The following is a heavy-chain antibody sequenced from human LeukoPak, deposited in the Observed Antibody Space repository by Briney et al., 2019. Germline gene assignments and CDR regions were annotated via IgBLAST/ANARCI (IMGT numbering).Heavy chain of an antibody. Sequence: SETLSLTCTVSGGSISGSTYHWGWIRQPPGKGLEWIGSIYYSGSTYYNPSLKSRVTISVDTSKNQFSLKLSSVTAADTAVYYCAGIEMAYFDYWGQGTLVTVSS. D-gene: IGHD5-24*01. CDR1: GGSISGSTYH. J-gene: IGHJ4*02. CDR3: AGIEMAYFDY. CDR2: IYYSGST. V-gene: IGHV4-39*01.